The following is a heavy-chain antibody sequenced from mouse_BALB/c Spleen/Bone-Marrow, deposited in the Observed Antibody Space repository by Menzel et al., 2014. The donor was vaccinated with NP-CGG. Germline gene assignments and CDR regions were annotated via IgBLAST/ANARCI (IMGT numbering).Heavy chain of an antibody. V-gene: IGHV1S29*02. J-gene: IGHJ3*01. D-gene: IGHD1-2*01. CDR1: GYTFTDYN. Sequence: VQLQQPGPELVEPGASVKISCKASGYTFTDYNMHWVQQSHGKSLEWIGYIYPYNGGTGYNQKFKSKATLTVDNSSSTAYMELRSLTSEDSAVYYCARRFITTAAWFAYWGQGTLVTVSA. CDR2: IYPYNGGT. CDR3: ARRFITTAAWFAY.